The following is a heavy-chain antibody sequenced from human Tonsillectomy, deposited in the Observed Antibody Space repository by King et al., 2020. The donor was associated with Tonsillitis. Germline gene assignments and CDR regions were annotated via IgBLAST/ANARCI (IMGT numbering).Heavy chain of an antibody. CDR2: ISSSSSYI. V-gene: IGHV3-21*01. J-gene: IGHJ3*02. CDR3: ARGASRIAYCGGDCPTDAFDI. D-gene: IGHD2-21*02. CDR1: GFTFSSYS. Sequence: VQLVESGGGLVKPGGSLRLSCAASGFTFSSYSMNWVRQAPGKGLEWVSSISSSSSYIYYADSVKGQFTISRDNAKNSLYLQMNSLRAEDTAVYYCARGASRIAYCGGDCPTDAFDIWGQGTMVTVSS.